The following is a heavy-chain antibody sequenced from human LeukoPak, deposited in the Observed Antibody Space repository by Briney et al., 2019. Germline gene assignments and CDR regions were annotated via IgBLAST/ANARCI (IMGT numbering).Heavy chain of an antibody. CDR2: MAPNSGET. CDR1: VYTFTSYD. CDR3: ASNYYGSGTFGY. J-gene: IGHJ4*02. Sequence: GASVTVSDTASVYTFTSYDINWVGQAPGQGREGLGGMAPNSGETGYAQKFQGRVTMTRDTSISTAYMELSSLRSEDTAVYYCASNYYGSGTFGYWGQGTLVTVSS. D-gene: IGHD3-10*01. V-gene: IGHV1-8*01.